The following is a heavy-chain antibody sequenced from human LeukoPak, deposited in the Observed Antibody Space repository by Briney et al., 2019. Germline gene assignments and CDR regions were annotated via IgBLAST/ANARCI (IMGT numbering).Heavy chain of an antibody. J-gene: IGHJ4*02. CDR3: AKFESSGYYYVSYFDY. V-gene: IGHV3-30*18. Sequence: GGSLRLSCAASGFTFSSYGMHWVRQAPGKGLEWVAVISYDGSNKYYADSVKGRFTISRDNSKNTLYLQMNSLRAEDTAVYYCAKFESSGYYYVSYFDYWGQGTLVTVSS. D-gene: IGHD3-22*01. CDR2: ISYDGSNK. CDR1: GFTFSSYG.